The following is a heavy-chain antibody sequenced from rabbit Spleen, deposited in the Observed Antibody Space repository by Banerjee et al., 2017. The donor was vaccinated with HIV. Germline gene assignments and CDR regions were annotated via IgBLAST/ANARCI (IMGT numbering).Heavy chain of an antibody. CDR3: ARDAASSFSSYGMDL. CDR2: IAGSSSGFT. CDR1: GFSFSSSDY. D-gene: IGHD8-1*01. V-gene: IGHV1S40*01. Sequence: QSLEESGGDLVKPGASLTLTCTASGFSFSSSDYMCWVRQAPGKGLEWISCIAGSSSGFTYSANWAKGRFTISKTSSTTVTLQMTSLTAADTATYFCARDAASSFSSYGMDLWGPGTLVTV. J-gene: IGHJ6*01.